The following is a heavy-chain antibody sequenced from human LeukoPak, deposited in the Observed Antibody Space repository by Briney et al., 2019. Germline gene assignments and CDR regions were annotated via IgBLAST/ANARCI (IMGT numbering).Heavy chain of an antibody. CDR1: GFTFSSYA. J-gene: IGHJ1*01. D-gene: IGHD4-17*01. V-gene: IGHV3-23*01. CDR2: ISGSGVGT. CDR3: AKEIYGDSTGGRFQH. Sequence: GGSLRLSCAASGFTFSSYAMSWARQAPGKGLEWVSVISGSGVGTYYADSVKGRFTISRDNSKNTLYLQMNSLRAEDTAVYYCAKEIYGDSTGGRFQHWGQGTLVTVSS.